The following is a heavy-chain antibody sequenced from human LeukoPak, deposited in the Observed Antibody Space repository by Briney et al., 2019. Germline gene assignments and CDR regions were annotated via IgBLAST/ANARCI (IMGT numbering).Heavy chain of an antibody. CDR1: GVNFNDYA. J-gene: IGHJ4*02. D-gene: IGHD2-2*01. CDR3: ARDVRRYCSDSSCYPGDF. CDR2: ISRTSAYI. Sequence: GGPLRLSCAASGVNFNDYAMKWVRQAPGKGLEWVSAISRTSAYIYYSDSVKGRFTISRDNAKNSVYLQMDSLRAEDTAVYYCARDVRRYCSDSSCYPGDFWGQGTLVTVSS. V-gene: IGHV3-21*01.